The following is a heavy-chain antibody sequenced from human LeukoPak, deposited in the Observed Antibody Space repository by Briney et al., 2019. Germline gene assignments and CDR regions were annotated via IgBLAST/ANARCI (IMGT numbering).Heavy chain of an antibody. Sequence: ASVKVSCKASGGTFSSYAISWVRQAPGQGLEWMGGIIPIFGTANYAQKFQGRVTITADESTSTAYMELSSPRSEDTAVYYCARAAGSGSYYNFYWFDPWGQGTLVTVSS. V-gene: IGHV1-69*01. CDR2: IIPIFGTA. J-gene: IGHJ5*02. CDR1: GGTFSSYA. D-gene: IGHD3-10*01. CDR3: ARAAGSGSYYNFYWFDP.